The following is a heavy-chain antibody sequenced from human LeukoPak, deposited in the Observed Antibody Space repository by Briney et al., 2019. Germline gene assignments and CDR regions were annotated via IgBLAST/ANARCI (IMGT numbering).Heavy chain of an antibody. D-gene: IGHD3-10*01. CDR2: INPNSGGI. CDR1: GYTFTGYY. J-gene: IGHJ2*01. Sequence: GASVKVSCKASGYTFTGYYMHWVRQTPGQGLEWMGWINPNSGGIHYAQNFQGRVTMTRDTSISTTYMELSTMRSDDTAVYYCARFAAAGPRGSYWFFDLWGRGTLVTVSS. CDR3: ARFAAAGPRGSYWFFDL. V-gene: IGHV1-2*02.